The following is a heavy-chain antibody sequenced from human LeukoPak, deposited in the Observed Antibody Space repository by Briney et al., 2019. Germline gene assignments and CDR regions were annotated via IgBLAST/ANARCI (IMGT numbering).Heavy chain of an antibody. CDR1: GFTFSLYW. CDR2: IKQDGSEE. CDR3: ARGLRRGSSSIYY. V-gene: IGHV3-7*01. J-gene: IGHJ4*02. Sequence: PGGSLRLSCVVSGFTFSLYWMNWVRQAPGKGLEWVANIKQDGSEEYYVDSVKGRFTISRDNAKNSLYLQMNSLRVEDTAVYYCARGLRRGSSSIYYWGQGTLVTVSS. D-gene: IGHD6-6*01.